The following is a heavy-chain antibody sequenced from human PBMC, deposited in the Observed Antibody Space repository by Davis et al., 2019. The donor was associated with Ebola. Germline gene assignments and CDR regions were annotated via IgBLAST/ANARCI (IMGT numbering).Heavy chain of an antibody. CDR2: INHSGST. CDR1: VGSFSGYY. Sequence: SETLSLTCAVYVGSFSGYYWSWIRQLPGEGLEWIGEINHSGSTNYNPSLMSRVTISADTSKNQFSLKLRSLTAADTAVYYCARGRGYSSSWSFYYYGMDVWGQGTTVTVSS. CDR3: ARGRGYSSSWSFYYYGMDV. J-gene: IGHJ6*02. D-gene: IGHD6-13*01. V-gene: IGHV4-34*01.